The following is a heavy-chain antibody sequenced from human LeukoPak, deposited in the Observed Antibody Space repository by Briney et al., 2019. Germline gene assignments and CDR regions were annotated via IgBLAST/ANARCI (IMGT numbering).Heavy chain of an antibody. J-gene: IGHJ5*02. CDR1: GFTFSSYG. Sequence: PGRSLRLSCAASGFTFSSYGMHWVRQAPGKGLVWVSRINSDGSSTSYADSVKGRFTISRDNAKNTLYLQMNSLRAEDTAVYYCARGKHYYGSGSYSHLNWFDPWGQGTLVTVSS. CDR3: ARGKHYYGSGSYSHLNWFDP. V-gene: IGHV3-74*01. D-gene: IGHD3-10*01. CDR2: INSDGSST.